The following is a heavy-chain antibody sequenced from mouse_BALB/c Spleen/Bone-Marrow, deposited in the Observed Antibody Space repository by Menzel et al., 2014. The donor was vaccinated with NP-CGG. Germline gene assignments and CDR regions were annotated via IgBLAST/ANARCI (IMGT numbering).Heavy chain of an antibody. V-gene: IGHV14-3*02. Sequence: VQLQQSGAELVKPGASLKLSCTASDFNIKDTYMHWVKQRPEQGLEWIGRIDPANGNTKYDPKFQVEATITADTSSNTTYLQLSSLTSEDTAVYYCATYYYGRSLFAFWGQGTLVTVSA. CDR2: IDPANGNT. CDR1: DFNIKDTY. J-gene: IGHJ3*01. CDR3: ATYYYGRSLFAF. D-gene: IGHD1-1*01.